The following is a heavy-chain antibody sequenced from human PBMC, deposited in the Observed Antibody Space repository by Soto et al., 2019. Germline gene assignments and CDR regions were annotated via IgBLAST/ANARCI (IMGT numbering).Heavy chain of an antibody. V-gene: IGHV4-31*03. J-gene: IGHJ4*02. CDR2: IYYSGST. D-gene: IGHD4-17*01. Sequence: PSETLSVTCTVSDGSISSGGYYCSWIRQHPGKGLEWIGYIYYSGSTYYNPSLKSRVTISVDTSKNQFSLKLSSVTAADTAVYYCARSSQSTVTTFAYWGQGTLVTVSS. CDR3: ARSSQSTVTTFAY. CDR1: DGSISSGGYY.